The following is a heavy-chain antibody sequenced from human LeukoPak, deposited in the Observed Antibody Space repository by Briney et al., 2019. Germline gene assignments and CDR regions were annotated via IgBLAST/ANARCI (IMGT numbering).Heavy chain of an antibody. CDR2: INHSGST. Sequence: SETLSLTCTVSGGSISSSSYYWGWIRQPPGKGLEWIGEINHSGSTNYNPSLKSRVTISVDTSKNQFSLKLSSVTAADTAVYYCARPRGRYGALYYFDYWGQGTLVTVSS. J-gene: IGHJ4*02. CDR1: GGSISSSSYY. D-gene: IGHD4-17*01. CDR3: ARPRGRYGALYYFDY. V-gene: IGHV4-39*07.